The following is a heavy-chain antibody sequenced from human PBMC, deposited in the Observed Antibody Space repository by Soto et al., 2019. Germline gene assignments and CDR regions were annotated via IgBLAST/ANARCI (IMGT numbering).Heavy chain of an antibody. CDR3: ARAVNSGYPDTFDI. CDR2: VYYSGST. Sequence: QVQLQESGPGLVRPSETLSLTCSVSGGSISNYYWNWIRQPPGKGLEWIGYVYYSGSTHFHPSLKRRVTMSVDTSKNHFSLSLSSVTAADAAIYYCARAVNSGYPDTFDIWGQGTRVTVAS. D-gene: IGHD5-12*01. V-gene: IGHV4-59*01. J-gene: IGHJ3*02. CDR1: GGSISNYY.